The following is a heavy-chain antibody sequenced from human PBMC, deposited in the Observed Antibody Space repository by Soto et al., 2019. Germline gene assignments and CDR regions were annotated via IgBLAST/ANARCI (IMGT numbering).Heavy chain of an antibody. J-gene: IGHJ5*02. D-gene: IGHD3-10*01. V-gene: IGHV4-30-2*01. CDR1: GGSISSGGYS. Sequence: PSETLSLTCAVSGGSISSGGYSWSWIRQPPGKGLEGIGYIYHSGSTYYNPSLKSRVTISVDKSKNQFSLMMTSMTAADMAVYYCARDRLGSASYLAFDPWGQGTLVTVSS. CDR3: ARDRLGSASYLAFDP. CDR2: IYHSGST.